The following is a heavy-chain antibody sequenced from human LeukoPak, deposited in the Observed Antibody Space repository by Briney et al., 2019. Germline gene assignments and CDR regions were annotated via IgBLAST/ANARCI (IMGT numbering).Heavy chain of an antibody. J-gene: IGHJ6*03. CDR1: GGSISSYY. CDR2: IYYSGST. V-gene: IGHV4-59*01. D-gene: IGHD1-26*01. CDR3: ARVVRKYSGSYSGYYYYYYMDV. Sequence: SETLSLTCTVSGGSISSYYWSWIRQPPGKGLEWIGYIYYSGSTNYNPSLKSRVTISVDTSKNQFSLKLSSVTAADTAVYYCARVVRKYSGSYSGYYYYYYMDVWGKGTTVTVSS.